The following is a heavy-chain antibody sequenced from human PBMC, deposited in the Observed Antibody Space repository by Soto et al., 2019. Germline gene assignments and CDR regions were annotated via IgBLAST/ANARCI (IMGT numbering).Heavy chain of an antibody. Sequence: QVQLVQSGAEVKKPGSSVKVSCKASGGTFSSYTISWVRQAPGQGLEWMGRIIPILGIANYAQKFQGRVTITADKSTSTAYMELSSLRSEDTAVYYCARLEADLRGGDYYYYGMDVWGQGTTVTVSS. J-gene: IGHJ6*02. CDR3: ARLEADLRGGDYYYYGMDV. CDR2: IIPILGIA. CDR1: GGTFSSYT. D-gene: IGHD2-21*01. V-gene: IGHV1-69*02.